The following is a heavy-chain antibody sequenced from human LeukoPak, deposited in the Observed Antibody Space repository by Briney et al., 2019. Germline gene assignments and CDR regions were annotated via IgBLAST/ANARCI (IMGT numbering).Heavy chain of an antibody. D-gene: IGHD3-22*01. V-gene: IGHV3-23*01. J-gene: IGHJ4*02. CDR1: GLTFSRNW. CDR2: ISGSGGST. CDR3: AKGVRRSSDYSSPVDY. Sequence: GGSLRLSCVVSGLTFSRNWMHWVRQAPGKGLVWVSAISGSGGSTYYADSVKGRFTISRDNSRNTLYLQMNSLRAEDTAVYYCAKGVRRSSDYSSPVDYWGQGTLVTVSS.